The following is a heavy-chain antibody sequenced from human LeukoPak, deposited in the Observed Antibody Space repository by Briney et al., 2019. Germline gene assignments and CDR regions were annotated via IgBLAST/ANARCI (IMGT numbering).Heavy chain of an antibody. Sequence: SETLSLTCAVYGGSFSGYYWSWIRQPPGKGLEWIGYIYYSGSTNYNPSLKSRVTISVDTSKNQFSLKLSSVTAADTAVYYCAREADYYDSSGPLVGYYFDYWGQGTLVTVSS. J-gene: IGHJ4*02. D-gene: IGHD3-22*01. CDR2: IYYSGST. CDR1: GGSFSGYY. CDR3: AREADYYDSSGPLVGYYFDY. V-gene: IGHV4-59*01.